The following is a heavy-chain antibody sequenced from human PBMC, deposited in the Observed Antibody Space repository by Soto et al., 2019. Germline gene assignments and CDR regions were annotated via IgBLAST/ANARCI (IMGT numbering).Heavy chain of an antibody. J-gene: IGHJ6*02. CDR2: INSNSLYT. V-gene: IGHV3-11*06. CDR3: ASAPLGSCTNGVCSCGMDV. D-gene: IGHD2-8*01. Sequence: GGSLRLSCAGSGFTFSDNYMAWIRQAPGKGLEWVSYINSNSLYTHYADSVKGRFTISRDNAKNSLYLQLNSLRAEDTAVYYCASAPLGSCTNGVCSCGMDVWGQGTTVTVSS. CDR1: GFTFSDNY.